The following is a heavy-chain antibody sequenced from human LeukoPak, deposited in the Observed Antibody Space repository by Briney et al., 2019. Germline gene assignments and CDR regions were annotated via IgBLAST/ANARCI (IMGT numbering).Heavy chain of an antibody. J-gene: IGHJ4*02. CDR2: IIPILGIA. V-gene: IGHV1-69*04. CDR3: ARESYSGNPYFDY. Sequence: GASVKVSCKASGGTFSSYAISWVRQAPGQGLEWMGRIIPILGIANYAQKFQGGVTITADKSTSTAYMELSSLRSEDTAMYYCARESYSGNPYFDYWGQGTLVTVSS. D-gene: IGHD4-23*01. CDR1: GGTFSSYA.